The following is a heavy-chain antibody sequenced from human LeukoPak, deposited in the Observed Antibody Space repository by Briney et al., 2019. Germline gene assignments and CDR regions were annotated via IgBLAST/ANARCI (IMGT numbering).Heavy chain of an antibody. CDR1: GFTFSSYA. D-gene: IGHD4-11*01. J-gene: IGHJ4*02. CDR3: AKDGSYSNPYFDY. CDR2: ITSSGGST. Sequence: PGGSLRLSCAASGFTFSSYAMRWVRQAPGKGLEWVSTITSSGGSTYYADSVKGRFTISRDNSKNTLYLQMNGLRAEDTAVYYCAKDGSYSNPYFDYWGQGTLVTVSS. V-gene: IGHV3-23*01.